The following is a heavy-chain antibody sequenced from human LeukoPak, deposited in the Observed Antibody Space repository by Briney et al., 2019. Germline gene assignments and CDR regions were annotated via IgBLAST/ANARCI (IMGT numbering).Heavy chain of an antibody. J-gene: IGHJ2*01. CDR1: GYTFTSYY. CDR3: ARDGPGPKIWFGELFYRSVLWYFDL. V-gene: IGHV1-46*01. Sequence: ASVKVSCKASGYTFTSYYMHWERQAPGQGLEWMGIINPSGGSTSYAQKFQGRVTMTRDTSTSTVYMELSSLRSEDTAVYYCARDGPGPKIWFGELFYRSVLWYFDLWGRGTLVTVSS. CDR2: INPSGGST. D-gene: IGHD3-10*01.